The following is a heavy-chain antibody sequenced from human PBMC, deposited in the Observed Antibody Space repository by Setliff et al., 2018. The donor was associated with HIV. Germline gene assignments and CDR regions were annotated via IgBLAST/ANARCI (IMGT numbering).Heavy chain of an antibody. CDR2: IFYSGRS. V-gene: IGHV4-39*07. CDR3: ARDRRDDYMDY. CDR1: GGSISSSDYY. J-gene: IGHJ4*02. Sequence: SETLSLTCTVSGGSISSSDYYWGWIRQPPGKGLEWIGSIFYSGRSTYNPSLRSRVTISVDTSKNQFSLSLTSVTAADTAVYYCARDRRDDYMDYWGQGAPVTVSS.